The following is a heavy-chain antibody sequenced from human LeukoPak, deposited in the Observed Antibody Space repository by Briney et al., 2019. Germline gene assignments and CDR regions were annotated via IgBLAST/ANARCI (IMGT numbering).Heavy chain of an antibody. V-gene: IGHV3-11*05. J-gene: IGHJ5*02. CDR2: ISSRSGYI. CDR1: GGSIRSSSYY. Sequence: LSLTCTVSGGSIRSSSYYWGWIRQAPGKGLEWLSYISSRSGYINYADSVKGRFTTSRDNAKNSLYLQMNSLRAEDTAVYYCAREVHYDNSGYSKWFDPWGQGTLVTVSS. D-gene: IGHD3-22*01. CDR3: AREVHYDNSGYSKWFDP.